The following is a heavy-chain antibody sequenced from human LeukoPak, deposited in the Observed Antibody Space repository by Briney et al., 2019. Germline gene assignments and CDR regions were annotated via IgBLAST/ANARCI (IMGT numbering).Heavy chain of an antibody. CDR1: GYRFTSYW. V-gene: IGHV5-10-1*01. Sequence: GESLRISCKVSGYRFTSYWINWVRQMPGKGLEWMGRIDPSDSYTKYSPSFQGHVTISADKSISTAYLQWSSLKASDTAMYYCARQVAFQVDYWGPGTLVTVSS. CDR3: ARQVAFQVDY. CDR2: IDPSDSYT. J-gene: IGHJ4*02.